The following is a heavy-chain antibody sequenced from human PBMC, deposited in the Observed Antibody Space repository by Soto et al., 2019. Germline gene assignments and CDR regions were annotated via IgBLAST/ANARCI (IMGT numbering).Heavy chain of an antibody. J-gene: IGHJ6*03. D-gene: IGHD2-2*02. CDR3: AKPLIISNTHYYFDV. Sequence: GGSLRLSCAASGFSFSNFAMSWVRQAPGKGLEWVSAISGTSDTTYYADSVKGRFTISRDNSKNTLYLQMNSLRAEDTAVFYCAKPLIISNTHYYFDVWCKGTTVTVSS. CDR2: ISGTSDTT. CDR1: GFSFSNFA. V-gene: IGHV3-23*01.